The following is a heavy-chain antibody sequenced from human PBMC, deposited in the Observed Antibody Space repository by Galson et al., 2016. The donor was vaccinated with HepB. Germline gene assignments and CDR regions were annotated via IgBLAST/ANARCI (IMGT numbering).Heavy chain of an antibody. CDR2: IYYSGST. J-gene: IGHJ4*02. CDR1: GSSISSSSYY. Sequence: SETLSLTCTVSGSSISSSSYYWGWIRQPPGKGLEWIGSIYYSGSTYYNPSLKSRVTISVDTSKNQFSLKLSSVTAADTAVYYCARQEALMVYAIGIGIDYWGQGTLVTVSS. D-gene: IGHD2-8*01. V-gene: IGHV4-39*01. CDR3: ARQEALMVYAIGIGIDY.